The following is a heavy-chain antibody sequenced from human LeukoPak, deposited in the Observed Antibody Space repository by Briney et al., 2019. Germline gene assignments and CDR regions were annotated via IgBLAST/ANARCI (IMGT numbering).Heavy chain of an antibody. CDR2: IYYSGST. CDR3: ARVANLRFLEWFLDY. V-gene: IGHV4-39*01. J-gene: IGHJ4*02. CDR1: GGSISSSSYY. Sequence: SETLSLTCTVSGGSISSSSYYWGWIRQPPGKGLEWIGSIYYSGSTYYNPSLKSRVTISVDTSKNQFSLKLSSVTAADTAVYYCARVANLRFLEWFLDYWGQGTLVTVSS. D-gene: IGHD3-3*01.